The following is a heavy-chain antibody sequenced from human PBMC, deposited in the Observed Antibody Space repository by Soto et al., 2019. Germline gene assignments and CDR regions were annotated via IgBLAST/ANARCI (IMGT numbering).Heavy chain of an antibody. D-gene: IGHD3-9*01. J-gene: IGHJ4*02. V-gene: IGHV3-21*01. Sequence: GGSLRLSCAASGFTFSSYSMNWVRQAPGKGLEWVSSISSSSSYIYYADSVKGRFTISRDNAKNSLYLQMNSLRAEDTAVYYCAREGGRGGVLRYFDWLLHPAFDYWGQGTLVTVSS. CDR1: GFTFSSYS. CDR2: ISSSSSYI. CDR3: AREGGRGGVLRYFDWLLHPAFDY.